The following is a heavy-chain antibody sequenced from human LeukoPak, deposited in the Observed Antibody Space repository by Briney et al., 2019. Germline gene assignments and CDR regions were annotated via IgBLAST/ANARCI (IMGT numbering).Heavy chain of an antibody. CDR1: GGSISSGGYY. V-gene: IGHV4-61*08. Sequence: SETLSLTCTVSGGSISSGGYYWSWIRQPPGKGLEWIGYIYYSGSTNYNPSLKSRVTISVDTSKNQFSLKLSSVTAADTAVYYCARGGAVAGTKNPYLDYWGQGTLVTVSS. D-gene: IGHD6-19*01. CDR3: ARGGAVAGTKNPYLDY. CDR2: IYYSGST. J-gene: IGHJ4*02.